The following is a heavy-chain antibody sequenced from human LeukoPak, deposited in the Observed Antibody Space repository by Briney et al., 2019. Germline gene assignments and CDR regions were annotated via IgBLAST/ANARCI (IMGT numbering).Heavy chain of an antibody. CDR3: ARDKVTY. CDR2: INMDGSEK. J-gene: IGHJ4*02. CDR1: GFTFSNYW. Sequence: GGSLRLSCAASGFTFSNYWMSWVRQAPGKGLEWVAHINMDGSEKYYVDSVKGRFTISRDNAKNSLYLQMNSLRVEDTAVYYCARDKVTYWGQGTPVTVSS. V-gene: IGHV3-7*01.